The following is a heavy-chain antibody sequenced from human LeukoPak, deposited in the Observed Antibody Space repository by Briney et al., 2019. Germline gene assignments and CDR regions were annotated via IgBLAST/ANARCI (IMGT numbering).Heavy chain of an antibody. V-gene: IGHV3-21*01. CDR2: ISSSSSYI. CDR3: ARRWSYYDSSGYFDY. D-gene: IGHD3-22*01. J-gene: IGHJ4*02. CDR1: GFTFSSYS. Sequence: GGSLRLSCAASGFTFSSYSMNWVRQAPGKGLEWGSSISSSSSYIYYADSVKGRFTISRDNAKNSLYLQMNSLRAEDTVVYYCARRWSYYDSSGYFDYWGQGTLVTVSS.